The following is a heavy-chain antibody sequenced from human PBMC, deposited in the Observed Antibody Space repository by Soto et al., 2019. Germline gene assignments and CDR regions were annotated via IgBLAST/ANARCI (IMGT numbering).Heavy chain of an antibody. CDR3: ATSPAGYSYGYDY. J-gene: IGHJ4*02. CDR1: GGSISSYY. D-gene: IGHD5-18*01. CDR2: IYYSGST. V-gene: IGHV4-59*01. Sequence: PSETQSLTGPLSGGSISSYYWSWIRQPPGKGLEWIGYIYYSGSTNYNPSLKSRVTISVDTSKNQFSLKLSSVTAADTAMYYCATSPAGYSYGYDYWGQGTLVTVSS.